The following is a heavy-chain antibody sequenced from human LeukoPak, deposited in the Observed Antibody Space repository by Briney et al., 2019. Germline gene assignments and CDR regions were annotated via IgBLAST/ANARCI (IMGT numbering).Heavy chain of an antibody. J-gene: IGHJ6*03. CDR1: GFSFSKYG. V-gene: IGHV3-30*02. Sequence: GGSLRLSCAASGFSFSKYGMHWVRQAPGRGLEWVAFIRNDGRNKYYADSVKGRFTISRDNSKNTFYLQMKSLRSEDTAVYYCARGSEESGYSSGWYPYYYYYYMDVWGKGTTVTISS. D-gene: IGHD6-19*01. CDR3: ARGSEESGYSSGWYPYYYYYYMDV. CDR2: IRNDGRNK.